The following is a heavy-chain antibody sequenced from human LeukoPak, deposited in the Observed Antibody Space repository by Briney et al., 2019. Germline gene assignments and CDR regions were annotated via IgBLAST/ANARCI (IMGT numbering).Heavy chain of an antibody. CDR2: INTDGSST. CDR3: ARDLTHCSGGRCHTSPNDC. D-gene: IGHD2-15*01. V-gene: IGHV3-74*01. J-gene: IGHJ4*02. Sequence: PGGSLRLSCVASGFTLGNYWMHWVRQAPGKGLVWVSHINTDGSSTNYADSVKGRFTISRDNARSTLYLQMNSVRVEDTGVYYCARDLTHCSGGRCHTSPNDCWGQGTQVTVSS. CDR1: GFTLGNYW.